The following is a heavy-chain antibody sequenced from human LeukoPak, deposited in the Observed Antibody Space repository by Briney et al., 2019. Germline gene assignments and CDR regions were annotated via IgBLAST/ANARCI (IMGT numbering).Heavy chain of an antibody. V-gene: IGHV3-33*08. J-gene: IGHJ6*04. CDR3: ARNVVRGVLINGLDV. CDR2: IWYDGSKE. Sequence: PGGSLRLSCAASGFTFSSYAMSWVRQAPGKGLEGVALIWYDGSKESYADSVKGRFTISRDKTKNTVFLQMDSLRADDTAVYYCARNVVRGVLINGLDVWGKGTAVTVSS. D-gene: IGHD3-10*01. CDR1: GFTFSSYA.